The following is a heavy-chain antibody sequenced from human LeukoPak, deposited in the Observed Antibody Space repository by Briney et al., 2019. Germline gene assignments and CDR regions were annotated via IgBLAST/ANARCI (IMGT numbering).Heavy chain of an antibody. J-gene: IGHJ4*02. D-gene: IGHD6-19*01. Sequence: GGSLRLSCAASGFTFSNFAMNWVRQAPGKGLEWVSTISGSGGSTYYADSVKGRFTISRDNSKNTLYLQMNSLRAEDTAVYYCAKMVHTEQWLVPFDYWGQGTLVTVS. V-gene: IGHV3-23*01. CDR2: ISGSGGST. CDR3: AKMVHTEQWLVPFDY. CDR1: GFTFSNFA.